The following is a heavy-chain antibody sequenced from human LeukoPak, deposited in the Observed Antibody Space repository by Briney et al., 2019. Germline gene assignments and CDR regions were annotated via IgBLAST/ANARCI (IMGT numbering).Heavy chain of an antibody. D-gene: IGHD5-18*01. V-gene: IGHV4-59*01. J-gene: IGHJ6*03. CDR3: ARGYSYGPYYYYYYMDV. CDR2: IYYSGST. CDR1: SGSISNYY. Sequence: PWETLSLTCTVSSGSISNYYWSWIRQPPGKGLEWIGYIYYSGSTNYNPSLKIRVTISVDTSKNQFSLKLSSVTAADTTVYYCARGYSYGPYYYYYYMDVWGKGTTVTVSS.